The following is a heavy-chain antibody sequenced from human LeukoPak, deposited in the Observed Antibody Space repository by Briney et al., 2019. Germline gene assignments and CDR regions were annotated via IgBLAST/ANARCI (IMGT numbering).Heavy chain of an antibody. CDR2: IYGSGST. CDR3: ARNVGWYSHDS. CDR1: GDSLSSHY. V-gene: IGHV4-59*08. Sequence: SETLSLTCTVSGDSLSSHYWSWIRQPPGKGLEWIGYIYGSGSTHYDPSLRSRVTISEDTSKNQFSLKLTSVTAADTAVYYCARNVGWYSHDSWGQGTLVAVSS. J-gene: IGHJ4*02. D-gene: IGHD6-19*01.